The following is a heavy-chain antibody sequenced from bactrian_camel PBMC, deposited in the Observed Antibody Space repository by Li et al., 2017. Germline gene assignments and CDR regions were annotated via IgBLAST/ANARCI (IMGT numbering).Heavy chain of an antibody. J-gene: IGHJ6*01. V-gene: IGHV3S55*01. D-gene: IGHD4*01. Sequence: VQLVESGGGSVQAEGSLRLSCTASGLTFADSDMGWYRQAAGNECELVSSIRSDGATYYADSVKGRFTISQDNAKNTVYLQMNSMKPEDTAVYYCAADILPTIWTMTECGKEAFGYWGQGTQVTVS. CDR2: IRSDGAT. CDR3: AADILPTIWTMTECGKEAFGY. CDR1: GLTFADSD.